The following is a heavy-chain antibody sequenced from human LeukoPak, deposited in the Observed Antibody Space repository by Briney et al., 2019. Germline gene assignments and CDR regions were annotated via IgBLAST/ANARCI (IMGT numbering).Heavy chain of an antibody. D-gene: IGHD1-1*01. CDR3: AKMDWNDHYFDF. CDR2: MSGSGANI. Sequence: GGSLRLSCAASGFTFSSYAMSCVRQAPGKGLEWVSAMSGSGANIYYADSVKGRFTISRDNSKNTLYLQMNTLRAEDTAVYYCAKMDWNDHYFDFWGQGTLVTVSS. J-gene: IGHJ4*02. CDR1: GFTFSSYA. V-gene: IGHV3-23*01.